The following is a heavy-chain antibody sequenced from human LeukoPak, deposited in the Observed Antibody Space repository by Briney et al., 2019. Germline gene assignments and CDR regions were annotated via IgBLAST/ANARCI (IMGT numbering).Heavy chain of an antibody. CDR1: GYFFPSYG. CDR3: ASDYVSGSYSKYYYYYMDV. CDR2: ITPSNGNT. D-gene: IGHD3-10*01. V-gene: IGHV1-18*01. J-gene: IGHJ6*03. Sequence: ASVKVSCKTSGYFFPSYGISWVRQAPGQGLEWIGWITPSNGNTHYAQNFQGRVTVTTDTSTSTAYMDLSSLRFEDTAIYYCASDYVSGSYSKYYYYYMDVWGEGTTVTIFS.